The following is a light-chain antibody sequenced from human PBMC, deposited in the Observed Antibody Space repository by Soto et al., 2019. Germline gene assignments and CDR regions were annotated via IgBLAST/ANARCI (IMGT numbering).Light chain of an antibody. CDR3: YSYSTSSTSRYV. CDR2: DVT. Sequence: QSALTQPASVSGSPGQSITISCTGTSSDVGGSNYVSWYQQHPGKAPKLMIYDVTNRPSGVSDRFSGSKSGNTASLTISGLQAEDEADYYCYSYSTSSTSRYVFGAGTKLTVL. J-gene: IGLJ1*01. V-gene: IGLV2-14*03. CDR1: SSDVGGSNY.